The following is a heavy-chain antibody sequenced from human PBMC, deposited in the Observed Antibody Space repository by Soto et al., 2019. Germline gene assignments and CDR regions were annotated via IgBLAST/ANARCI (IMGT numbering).Heavy chain of an antibody. CDR2: IWYDGSRT. Sequence: GGSLRLSCGGSGFNSGAYGMHWVRQAPGKGLEWVAVIWYDGSRTFYADSAKGRFTISRDNSKNTLFLQMDSLRADDTAVYYCARDQLDRLKPRETRYLDCWGQGTLVAVSS. J-gene: IGHJ4*02. V-gene: IGHV3-33*02. CDR3: ARDQLDRLKPRETRYLDC. D-gene: IGHD3-3*01. CDR1: GFNSGAYG.